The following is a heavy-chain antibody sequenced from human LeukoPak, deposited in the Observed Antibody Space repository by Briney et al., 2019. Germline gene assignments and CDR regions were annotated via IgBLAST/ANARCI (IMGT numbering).Heavy chain of an antibody. V-gene: IGHV4-39*07. J-gene: IGHJ5*02. CDR3: ARDRAFQNWFDP. CDR2: IYYSGST. D-gene: IGHD3-16*01. Sequence: PSETLSLTCTVSGGSISSSSYYWGWIRQPPGKGLEWIGSIYYSGSTYYNPSLKSRVTISVDKSKNQFSLKLSSVTAADTAVYYCARDRAFQNWFDPWGQGTLVTVSS. CDR1: GGSISSSSYY.